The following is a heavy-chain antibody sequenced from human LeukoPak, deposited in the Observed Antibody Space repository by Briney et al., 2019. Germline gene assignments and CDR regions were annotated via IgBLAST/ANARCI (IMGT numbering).Heavy chain of an antibody. J-gene: IGHJ2*01. V-gene: IGHV3-48*01. Sequence: QAGGSLRPSCVASGFTFSSYSMNWVRQAPGKGLEWVSYISGSSNPIYYADAVKGRFTISRDSSKNTLFLQMNSLRAEDTAVYYCARDGGKDIVVVPASLWGRGTLVTVSS. CDR1: GFTFSSYS. D-gene: IGHD2-2*01. CDR3: ARDGGKDIVVVPASL. CDR2: ISGSSNPI.